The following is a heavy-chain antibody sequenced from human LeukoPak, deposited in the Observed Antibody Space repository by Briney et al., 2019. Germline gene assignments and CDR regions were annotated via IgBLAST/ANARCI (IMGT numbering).Heavy chain of an antibody. CDR1: GFSLSSRAVG. V-gene: IGHV2-5*01. CDR2: IYWNDDQ. Sequence: SGPTLVKPTQTLTLTCTFSGFSLSSRAVGVGWIRQPPGKALEWLALIYWNDDQRYSPSLQSRLTITKDTSKSQVVLTMTNVDPVDTATYYCAHRGGYGSGLYFDYRGQGALVIVSS. CDR3: AHRGGYGSGLYFDY. J-gene: IGHJ4*02. D-gene: IGHD5-12*01.